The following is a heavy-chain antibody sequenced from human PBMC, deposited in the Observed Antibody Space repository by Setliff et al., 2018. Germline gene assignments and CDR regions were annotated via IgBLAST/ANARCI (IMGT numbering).Heavy chain of an antibody. D-gene: IGHD3-22*01. J-gene: IGHJ4*02. CDR2: IYTSGST. CDR3: ASGFYDSSGYYKDY. CDR1: GGSISSGSYY. V-gene: IGHV4-61*02. Sequence: SETLSLTCTVSGGSISSGSYYWSWIRQPAGKGLEWIGRIYTSGSTNYNPSLKSRVTMSVDTSKNQFSLKLSSVTAADTAVYYCASGFYDSSGYYKDYWGQGTLVTVSS.